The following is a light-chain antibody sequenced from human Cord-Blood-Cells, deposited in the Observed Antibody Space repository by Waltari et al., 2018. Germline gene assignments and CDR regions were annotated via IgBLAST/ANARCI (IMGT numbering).Light chain of an antibody. CDR2: EGS. CDR3: CSYAGSSTVV. CDR1: SSDVGSYNL. V-gene: IGLV2-23*01. Sequence: QSALTQPASVSGSPGQSLTIPCTGTSSDVGSYNLVSWYQQHPGKAPKPMIYEGSKRPSGVSNRFSGSKSGNTASLTISGLQAEDEADYYCCSYAGSSTVVFGGGTKLTVL. J-gene: IGLJ2*01.